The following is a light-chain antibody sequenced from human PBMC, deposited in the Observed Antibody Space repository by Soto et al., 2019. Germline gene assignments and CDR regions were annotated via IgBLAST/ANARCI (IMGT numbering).Light chain of an antibody. V-gene: IGKV1-16*02. CDR2: GAS. CDR3: QQSKSHPPT. Sequence: DVQMTQSPSSLSASVGDSVTITCRASQDIKSDLAWYQQRPGEAPKSLIFGASNLLDGVPSKFSGSGSGSEFTLTISSLQPEDSATYYCQQSKSHPPTFGRGTKVEI. J-gene: IGKJ2*01. CDR1: QDIKSD.